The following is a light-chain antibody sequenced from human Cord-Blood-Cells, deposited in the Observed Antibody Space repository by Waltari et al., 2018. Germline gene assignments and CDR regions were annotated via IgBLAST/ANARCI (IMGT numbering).Light chain of an antibody. CDR2: WAS. V-gene: IGKV4-1*01. CDR3: QQYYSTLALT. CDR1: HRVLYSSNNKNY. J-gene: IGKJ4*01. Sequence: DIVMTQSPDSLAVSLGERATINSTSCHRVLYSSNNKNYLAWYQQKPGQPPKLLIYWASTRESGVPDRFSGSGSGTDFTLTISSLQAEDVAVYYCQQYYSTLALTFGGGTKVEIK.